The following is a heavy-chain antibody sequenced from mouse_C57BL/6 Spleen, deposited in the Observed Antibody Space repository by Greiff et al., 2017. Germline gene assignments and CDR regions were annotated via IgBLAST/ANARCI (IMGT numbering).Heavy chain of an antibody. CDR2: IDPSDSET. V-gene: IGHV1-52*01. J-gene: IGHJ4*01. Sequence: VQLQQPGAELVRPGSSVKLSCKASGYTFTSYWMHWVKQRPIQGLEWIGNIDPSDSETHYNQKFKDKATLTVDKYSSTAYMQLSSLTSEDSAVYYCARGRTNYGSGGLAMDYWGQGTSVTVSS. CDR1: GYTFTSYW. CDR3: ARGRTNYGSGGLAMDY. D-gene: IGHD1-1*01.